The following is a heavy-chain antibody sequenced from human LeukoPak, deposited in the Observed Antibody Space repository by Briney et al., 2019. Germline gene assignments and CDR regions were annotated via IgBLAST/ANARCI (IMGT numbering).Heavy chain of an antibody. CDR1: GGSLSGYY. CDR3: ARGQRRVYSFYGMDV. V-gene: IGHV4-34*04. Sequence: SETLSLTCAVYGGSLSGYYWSWIRQPPGKGLGWNGEINHSGSTSHNPSLKRRATISVDTSKNQFSLKLSSATAADTAVYYCARGQRRVYSFYGMDVWGRGSTATVSS. CDR2: INHSGST. J-gene: IGHJ6*01.